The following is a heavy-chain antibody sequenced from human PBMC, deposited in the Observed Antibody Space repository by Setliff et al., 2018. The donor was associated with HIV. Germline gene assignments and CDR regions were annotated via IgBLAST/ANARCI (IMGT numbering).Heavy chain of an antibody. Sequence: ASVKVSCKASGYTFTNYAMHWVRQAPGQRLEWMGWINAGNDNTKYSHEFQGRVTITRDTSASTAYMELSSLRSEDTAVYYCARVPYDCAYCYFDYWGQGTLVTVSS. CDR3: ARVPYDCAYCYFDY. CDR2: INAGNDNT. J-gene: IGHJ4*02. D-gene: IGHD2-21*01. CDR1: GYTFTNYA. V-gene: IGHV1-3*01.